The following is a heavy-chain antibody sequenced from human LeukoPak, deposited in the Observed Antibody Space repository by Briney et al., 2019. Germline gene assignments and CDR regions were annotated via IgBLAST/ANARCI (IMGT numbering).Heavy chain of an antibody. CDR3: AKEHITTVTPGDC. J-gene: IGHJ4*02. Sequence: ASVKISCKASGYTFSDYFIHWVRQAPGQGLEWMGRIHPYSGYTNYAQKFHGRVTMTRDSSVRTAYMEVSSLTSDDTAIYYCAKEHITTVTPGDCWGQGTLLTVSS. V-gene: IGHV1-2*06. CDR2: IHPYSGYT. CDR1: GYTFSDYF. D-gene: IGHD4-17*01.